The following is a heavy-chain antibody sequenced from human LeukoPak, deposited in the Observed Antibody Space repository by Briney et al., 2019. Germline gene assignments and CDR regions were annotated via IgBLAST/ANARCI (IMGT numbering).Heavy chain of an antibody. J-gene: IGHJ4*02. Sequence: PSETLSLTCTVSGYSIRRGYYWGWIRQPPGAGLEWIGSPWHSGRTYYNPSLKNRDTISVDTPKNQFSLDLSSMTAADTAVYYCVRSDTAMVQIDYWGQGALVTVSS. D-gene: IGHD5-18*01. CDR3: VRSDTAMVQIDY. CDR2: PWHSGRT. CDR1: GYSIRRGYY. V-gene: IGHV4-38-2*02.